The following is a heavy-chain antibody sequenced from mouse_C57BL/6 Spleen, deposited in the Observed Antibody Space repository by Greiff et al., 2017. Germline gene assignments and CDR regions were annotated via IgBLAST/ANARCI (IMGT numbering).Heavy chain of an antibody. V-gene: IGHV3-6*01. J-gene: IGHJ3*01. D-gene: IGHD2-4*01. CDR1: GYSITSGYY. CDR3: AREEDDYFAY. CDR2: ISYDGSN. Sequence: ESGPGLVKPSQSLSLTCSVTGYSITSGYYWNWIRQFPGNKLEWMGYISYDGSNNYNPSLKNRISITRDTSKNQFFLKLNSVTTEDTATYYCAREEDDYFAYWGQGTLVTVSA.